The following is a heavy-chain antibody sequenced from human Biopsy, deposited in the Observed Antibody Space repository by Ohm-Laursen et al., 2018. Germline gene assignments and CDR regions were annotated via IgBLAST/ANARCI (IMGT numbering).Heavy chain of an antibody. V-gene: IGHV1-69*10. D-gene: IGHD3-3*01. Sequence: GPSVNASCKASVGTFSNYAISGVRQAPGEGLEWMGGIIVVSGLVNYAPKFQGRASITADKSTTTAYMELSKLKSEDPAVYYCATPFQYYGSWGGYPPFDHWGQGTLVTVSS. CDR1: VGTFSNYA. CDR2: IIVVSGLV. J-gene: IGHJ4*02. CDR3: ATPFQYYGSWGGYPPFDH.